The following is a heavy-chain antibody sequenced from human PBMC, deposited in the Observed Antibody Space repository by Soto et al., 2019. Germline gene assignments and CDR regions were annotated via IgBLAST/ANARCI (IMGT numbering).Heavy chain of an antibody. CDR1: GYTFTSYA. Sequence: QVQLVQSGAEEKKPGASVKVSCKASGYTFTSYAMHWVRQAPGQRLDWMGWINAGNGNTKYSQKFQGRVTITRDTSSCAVYMLVSSLRSEVPALYFCAVDLDVGGYSRYYFDYWGQGTLVTVSS. D-gene: IGHD3-22*01. CDR2: INAGNGNT. J-gene: IGHJ4*02. CDR3: AVDLDVGGYSRYYFDY. V-gene: IGHV1-3*05.